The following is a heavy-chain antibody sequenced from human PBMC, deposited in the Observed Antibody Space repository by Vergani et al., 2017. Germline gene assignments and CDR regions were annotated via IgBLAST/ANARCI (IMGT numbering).Heavy chain of an antibody. CDR3: AKANPRNSGYDYLYYYHAMDV. CDR1: GFTFNHYA. Sequence: EVQLLESGGDLVQPGGSLRLSCAASGFTFNHYAMNWVRQAPGKGLEWVSGISGSGGSTYYAGSVKGRFTISRDRSKNTLYLQMNSLSAGDTAVYYCAKANPRNSGYDYLYYYHAMDVCGQGTTVTVSS. J-gene: IGHJ6*02. V-gene: IGHV3-23*01. D-gene: IGHD5-12*01. CDR2: ISGSGGST.